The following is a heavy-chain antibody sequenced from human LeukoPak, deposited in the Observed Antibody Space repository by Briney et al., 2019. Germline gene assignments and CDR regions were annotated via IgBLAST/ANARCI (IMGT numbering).Heavy chain of an antibody. D-gene: IGHD2-21*02. CDR3: ARYCGGDCFDAFDI. CDR2: ISSSSSTI. CDR1: GFTFSSYS. V-gene: IGHV3-48*01. Sequence: GGSLRLSCAASGFTFSSYSMNWVRQAPGKGLEWVSYISSSSSTIYYADSVKGRFTISRDNAKNSLYLQMNSLRAEDTAVYYCARYCGGDCFDAFDIWGQGTMVTVSS. J-gene: IGHJ3*02.